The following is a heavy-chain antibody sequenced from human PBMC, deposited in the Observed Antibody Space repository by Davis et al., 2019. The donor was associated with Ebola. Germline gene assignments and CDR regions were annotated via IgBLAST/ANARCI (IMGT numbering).Heavy chain of an antibody. J-gene: IGHJ4*02. CDR1: GYTFTSYY. V-gene: IGHV1-46*01. Sequence: ASVKVSCKASGYTFTSYYMHWVRQAPGQGLEWKGIINPSGGSTSYAQKFQGRVTMTRDTSTSTVYMELSSLRSEDTAVYYCARGFITMVRGDLYYFDYWGQGTLVTVSS. CDR2: INPSGGST. D-gene: IGHD3-10*01. CDR3: ARGFITMVRGDLYYFDY.